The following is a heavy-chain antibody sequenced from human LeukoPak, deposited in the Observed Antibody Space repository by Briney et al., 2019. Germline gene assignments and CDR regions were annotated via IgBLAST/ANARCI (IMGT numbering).Heavy chain of an antibody. J-gene: IGHJ4*02. V-gene: IGHV3-30*04. CDR3: ARGIYSNGNMNDY. Sequence: HPGGSLRLSCAASGFTFSSYAMHWVRQAPGKGLEWVAVISYDGSNKYYADSVKGRFTISRDNSKNTLYLQMNSLRAEDTAVYYCARGIYSNGNMNDYWGQGTLVTVSS. CDR2: ISYDGSNK. D-gene: IGHD4-11*01. CDR1: GFTFSSYA.